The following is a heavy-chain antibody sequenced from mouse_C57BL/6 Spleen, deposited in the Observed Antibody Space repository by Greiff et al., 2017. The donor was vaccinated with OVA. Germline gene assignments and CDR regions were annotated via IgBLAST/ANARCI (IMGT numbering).Heavy chain of an antibody. CDR1: GFTFSSYT. D-gene: IGHD1-2*01. V-gene: IGHV5-9*01. CDR2: ISGGGGNT. J-gene: IGHJ3*01. Sequence: EVMLVESGGGLVKPGGSLKLSCAASGFTFSSYTMSWVRQTPEKRLEWVATISGGGGNTYYPDSVKGRFTISRDNATNTLYLQLSSLRSEDTALYYCARNGLAWFAYWGQGTLVTVSA. CDR3: ARNGLAWFAY.